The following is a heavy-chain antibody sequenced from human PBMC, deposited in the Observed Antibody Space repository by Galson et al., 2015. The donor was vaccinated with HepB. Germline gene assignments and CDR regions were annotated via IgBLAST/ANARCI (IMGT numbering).Heavy chain of an antibody. V-gene: IGHV1-46*03. CDR3: ARAETGTAPFDY. Sequence: SVKVSCKASGYAFTTYYMHWVRQAPGQGLEWMGIINPSGGSTSYAQKFQGRVTMTRDTSTSTVYMELSSLRSEDTAVYYCARAETGTAPFDYWGQGTLVTLSS. D-gene: IGHD1-7*01. J-gene: IGHJ4*02. CDR2: INPSGGST. CDR1: GYAFTTYY.